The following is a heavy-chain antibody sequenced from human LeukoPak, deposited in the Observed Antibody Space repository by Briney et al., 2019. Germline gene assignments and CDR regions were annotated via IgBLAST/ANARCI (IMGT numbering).Heavy chain of an antibody. CDR1: GFTFSSYC. V-gene: IGHV3-74*01. D-gene: IGHD4-17*01. J-gene: IGHJ6*02. CDR2: INSDGRST. Sequence: GGSLSLSCAASGFTFSSYCMHWVRQAPGKGLVWVSRINSDGRSTSYADSVKGRFTISRDNAKNTLYLQMNSMRAEDTAVYYCARGGVTTVITNYYCGMDVWGQGSTVTVSS. CDR3: ARGGVTTVITNYYCGMDV.